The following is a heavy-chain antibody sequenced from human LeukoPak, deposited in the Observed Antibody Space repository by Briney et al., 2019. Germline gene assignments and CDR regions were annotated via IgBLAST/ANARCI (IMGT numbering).Heavy chain of an antibody. CDR3: ARDRVTYTTSVDPLDY. Sequence: GGSLRLSCAASGFTFSSYSMNWVRQAPGKGLEWISYTSSTSTTVLYADSVKGRFTISRDNAKNSLDLQMNSLRAEDTAVYYCARDRVTYTTSVDPLDYWGQGTLVTVSS. CDR1: GFTFSSYS. V-gene: IGHV3-48*01. CDR2: TSSTSTTV. D-gene: IGHD2-2*02. J-gene: IGHJ4*02.